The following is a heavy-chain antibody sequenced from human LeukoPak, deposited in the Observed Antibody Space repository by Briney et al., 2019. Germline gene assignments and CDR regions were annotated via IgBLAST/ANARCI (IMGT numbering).Heavy chain of an antibody. D-gene: IGHD4-17*01. CDR1: GGSISSYY. CDR2: IYTSGST. CDR3: ARGATVTPSYYYYGMDV. J-gene: IGHJ6*02. Sequence: PSETLSLTCTVSGGSISSYYWSWIRQPAGKGLEWIGRIYTSGSTNYNPSLKSRVTMSVDTSKNQSSLKLSSVTAADTAVYYCARGATVTPSYYYYGMDVWGQGTTVTVYS. V-gene: IGHV4-4*07.